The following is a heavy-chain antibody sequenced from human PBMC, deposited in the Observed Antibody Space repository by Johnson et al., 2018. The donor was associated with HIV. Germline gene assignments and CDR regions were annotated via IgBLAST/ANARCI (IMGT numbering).Heavy chain of an antibody. J-gene: IGHJ3*02. CDR3: ARGGGYSVLDGGGRAFDM. Sequence: VQLVESGGGVVQPGRSLRLSCAASGFTFSSYAMHWVRQAPGKGLEWVGRTRNKANSYTTEYAASVKGRFTISRDDSKNSLYLQMNSLKTEDTAVYYCARGGGYSVLDGGGRAFDMWGQGTMVTVSS. CDR2: TRNKANSYTT. D-gene: IGHD5/OR15-5a*01. V-gene: IGHV3-72*01. CDR1: GFTFSSYA.